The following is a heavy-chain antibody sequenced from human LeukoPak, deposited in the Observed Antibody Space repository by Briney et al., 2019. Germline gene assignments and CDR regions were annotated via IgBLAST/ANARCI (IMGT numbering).Heavy chain of an antibody. V-gene: IGHV1-69*05. Sequence: ASVTVSCKSSRGTVSSYAISWVRQAAGQGREWMGGNLPMFGTANYAQKFQGRVTITTDESTSTAYLELSSLRSEDTAVYYCARVVSDDSSGYPFDYWGQGTLVTVSS. CDR3: ARVVSDDSSGYPFDY. CDR1: RGTVSSYA. CDR2: NLPMFGTA. J-gene: IGHJ4*02. D-gene: IGHD3-22*01.